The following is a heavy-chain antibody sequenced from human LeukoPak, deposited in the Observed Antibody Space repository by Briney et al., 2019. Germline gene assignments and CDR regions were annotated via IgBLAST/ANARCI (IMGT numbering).Heavy chain of an antibody. CDR2: IYTSGST. D-gene: IGHD2-2*02. CDR1: GGSISSGSYY. CDR3: ARDQGPAAISFDY. V-gene: IGHV4-61*02. J-gene: IGHJ4*02. Sequence: SQTLSLTCTVSGGSISSGSYYWRWLRQPPGKGLEGLGRIYTSGSTNYNPSLKSRVTISVDTSKNQFSLKLSSVTAADTAVYYCARDQGPAAISFDYWGQGTLVTVSS.